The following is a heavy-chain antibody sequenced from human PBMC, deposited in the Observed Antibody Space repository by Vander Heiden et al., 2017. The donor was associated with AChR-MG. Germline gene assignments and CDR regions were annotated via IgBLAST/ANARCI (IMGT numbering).Heavy chain of an antibody. J-gene: IGHJ5*02. Sequence: EVQLVESGGGLVQPGGSLRLSCEAAGLTSSNFVMNWVRQAPGKGLDWVSRLSPSGGNTVYADSVKGRFSISRDDSQDIVYLQMNSLRGEDTGVYYCAKDNGRFGEPRQLDPWGQGPVVVVSA. D-gene: IGHD3-10*01. CDR2: LSPSGGNT. CDR3: AKDNGRFGEPRQLDP. V-gene: IGHV3-23*04. CDR1: GLTSSNFV.